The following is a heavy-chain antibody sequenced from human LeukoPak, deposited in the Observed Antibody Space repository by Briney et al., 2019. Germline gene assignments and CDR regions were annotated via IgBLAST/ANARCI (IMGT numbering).Heavy chain of an antibody. CDR2: IRYDGSNK. J-gene: IGHJ6*03. V-gene: IGHV3-30*02. Sequence: GGSLRLSCAASGFIFSSFGMHWVRQAPGKGLEWVAFIRYDGSNKYYADSVKGRFTISRDNSKNTLYLQMNSLRAEDTAAYYCARDGYDILTGYYNGGYYYYYYMDVWGKGTTVTVSS. D-gene: IGHD3-9*01. CDR1: GFIFSSFG. CDR3: ARDGYDILTGYYNGGYYYYYYMDV.